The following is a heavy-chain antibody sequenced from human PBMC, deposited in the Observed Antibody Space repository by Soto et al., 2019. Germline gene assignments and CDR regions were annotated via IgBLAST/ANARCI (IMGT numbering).Heavy chain of an antibody. CDR1: GFTFSMYA. D-gene: IGHD3-22*01. CDR3: AKAKMWKHYDSSGYPGYSYGMDV. J-gene: IGHJ6*02. CDR2: ISGSGGST. Sequence: GSLRLSCSASGFTFSMYAMSWVRQAPGKGLEWVSAISGSGGSTYYADSVKGRFTISRDNSKNTLYLQMNSLRAEDTAVYYCAKAKMWKHYDSSGYPGYSYGMDVWGPGPTLTVS. V-gene: IGHV3-23*01.